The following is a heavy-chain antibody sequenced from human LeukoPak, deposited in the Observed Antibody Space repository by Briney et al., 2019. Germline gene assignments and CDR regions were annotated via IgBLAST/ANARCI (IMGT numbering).Heavy chain of an antibody. J-gene: IGHJ6*02. Sequence: GGSLRLSCAASGFTFSFYDMHWVRQPPGKGLEWVSAIGTTGDTHYADSVKGRFTIPRENDKNSFYLEMNTLSVGDTALYYCVRDLGRGFYGLDVWGQGTTVTVSS. CDR1: GFTFSFYD. V-gene: IGHV3-13*01. D-gene: IGHD7-27*01. CDR3: VRDLGRGFYGLDV. CDR2: IGTTGDT.